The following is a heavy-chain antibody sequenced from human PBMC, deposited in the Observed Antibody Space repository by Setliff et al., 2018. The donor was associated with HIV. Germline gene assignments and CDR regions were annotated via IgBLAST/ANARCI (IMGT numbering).Heavy chain of an antibody. V-gene: IGHV4-59*11. Sequence: SETLSLTCTVSGDPINSHYWSWIRQPPGEGLEWIGHISYSEYTNYNPSLKSRVTISLDTSKKHFSLDLYSVTAADTAVYYCARVHQKVAAYYYYYVDVWGKGTTVTVSS. CDR1: GDPINSHY. CDR3: ARVHQKVAAYYYYYVDV. D-gene: IGHD2-15*01. J-gene: IGHJ6*03. CDR2: ISYSEYT.